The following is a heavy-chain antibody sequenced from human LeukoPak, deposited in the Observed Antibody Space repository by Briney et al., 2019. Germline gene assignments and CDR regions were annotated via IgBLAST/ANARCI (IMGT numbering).Heavy chain of an antibody. V-gene: IGHV1-18*01. CDR2: ISAYNGNT. CDR3: ARDHTAMVSFDY. J-gene: IGHJ4*02. Sequence: ASVKVSCKVSGYTLTELSMHWVRQAPGQGLEWMGWISAYNGNTNYAQKLQGRVTMTTDTSTSTAYMELRSLRSDDTAVYYCARDHTAMVSFDYWGQGTLVTVSS. CDR1: GYTLTELS. D-gene: IGHD5-18*01.